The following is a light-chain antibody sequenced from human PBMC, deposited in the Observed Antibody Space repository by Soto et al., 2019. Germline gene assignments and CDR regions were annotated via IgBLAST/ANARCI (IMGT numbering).Light chain of an antibody. J-gene: IGLJ1*01. Sequence: QSALTQPPSASGSPGQSVTISCTGTSSDVGGYNYVSWYQQHPGKAPKLMISEVSKRPSGVPDRFSGSKSGNTASLTVSGLQAEDGADYYCCSYAGSNNYVFGTGTKLTVL. V-gene: IGLV2-8*01. CDR3: CSYAGSNNYV. CDR1: SSDVGGYNY. CDR2: EVS.